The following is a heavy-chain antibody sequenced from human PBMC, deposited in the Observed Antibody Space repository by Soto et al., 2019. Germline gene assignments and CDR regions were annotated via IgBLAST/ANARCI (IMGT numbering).Heavy chain of an antibody. CDR2: ISDGGGST. J-gene: IGHJ5*02. Sequence: GGSLRLSCAASGFNFDDYGMSWVRQAPGKGLEWVSAISDGGGSTYYAESVKGRFTISRDNSKDTLYLQMNSLRAEDTAVYYCARDSWYNWNPYNWFDPWGQGTLVTVPS. CDR1: GFNFDDYG. CDR3: ARDSWYNWNPYNWFDP. V-gene: IGHV3-23*01. D-gene: IGHD1-20*01.